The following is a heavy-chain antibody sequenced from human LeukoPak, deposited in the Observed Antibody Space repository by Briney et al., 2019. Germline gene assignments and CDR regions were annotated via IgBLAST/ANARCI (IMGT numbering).Heavy chain of an antibody. CDR1: GGSISSSSYY. V-gene: IGHV4-39*01. Sequence: PLETLSLTCTVSGGSISSSSYYWGWIRQPPGKGLEWIGSIYYSGSTYYNPSLKSRVTISVDTSKNQFSLKPSSVTAADTAVYYCARHGLLWFGESFDYWGQGTLVTVSS. J-gene: IGHJ4*02. D-gene: IGHD3-10*01. CDR2: IYYSGST. CDR3: ARHGLLWFGESFDY.